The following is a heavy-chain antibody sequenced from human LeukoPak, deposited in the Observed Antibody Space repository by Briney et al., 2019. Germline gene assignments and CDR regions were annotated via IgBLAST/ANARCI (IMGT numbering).Heavy chain of an antibody. CDR2: INPKSGGT. Sequence: ASVRVSCKASGYTCTGYYIQWVRQAPGQGLEWVGWINPKSGGTNSPQNFQGRVTMTRDTSITTAYMELSRLRSDDTAVYYCARAYGIEYYFDYWGQGTLVTVSS. CDR3: ARAYGIEYYFDY. J-gene: IGHJ4*02. D-gene: IGHD4-17*01. V-gene: IGHV1-2*02. CDR1: GYTCTGYY.